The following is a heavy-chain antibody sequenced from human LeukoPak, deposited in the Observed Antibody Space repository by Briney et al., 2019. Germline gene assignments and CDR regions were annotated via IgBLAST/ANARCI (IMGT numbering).Heavy chain of an antibody. D-gene: IGHD3-10*01. CDR1: GYTFTGYY. CDR3: ARALWSAKDAFDI. V-gene: IGHV1-2*02. CDR2: INPNSGGT. Sequence: ASXKVSCKASGYTFTGYYMHWVRQAPGQGLEWMGWINPNSGGTNYAQKFQGRVTMTRDTSISTAYMELSRLRSDDTAVYYCARALWSAKDAFDIWGQGTMVTVSS. J-gene: IGHJ3*02.